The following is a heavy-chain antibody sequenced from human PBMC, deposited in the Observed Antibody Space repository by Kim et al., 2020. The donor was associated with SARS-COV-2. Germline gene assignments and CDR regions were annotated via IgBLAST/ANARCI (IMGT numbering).Heavy chain of an antibody. Sequence: GGSLRLSCAASGFTFSSYSMNWVRQAPGKGLEWVSYISSSSSTIYYADSVKGRFTISRDNAKNSLYLQMNSLRDEDTAVYYCASAVAGYSSGWDTFDYWGQGTLVTVSS. CDR3: ASAVAGYSSGWDTFDY. CDR2: ISSSSSTI. V-gene: IGHV3-48*02. D-gene: IGHD6-19*01. J-gene: IGHJ4*02. CDR1: GFTFSSYS.